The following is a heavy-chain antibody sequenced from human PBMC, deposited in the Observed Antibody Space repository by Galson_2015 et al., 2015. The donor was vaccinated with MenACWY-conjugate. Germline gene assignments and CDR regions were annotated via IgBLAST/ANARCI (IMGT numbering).Heavy chain of an antibody. CDR2: MNHRGTS. CDR3: AGLFMGFGTNRSCFGWFDP. CDR1: GVSFTSYY. D-gene: IGHD3-3*01. V-gene: IGHV4-59*01. J-gene: IGHJ5*02. Sequence: ETLSLTCSVSGVSFTSYYWTWIRQSPGKGLEWIGYMNHRGTSNYNPSLKSRATVSVDTSKSQFSLKLSSVTAADTAVYDCAGLFMGFGTNRSCFGWFDP.